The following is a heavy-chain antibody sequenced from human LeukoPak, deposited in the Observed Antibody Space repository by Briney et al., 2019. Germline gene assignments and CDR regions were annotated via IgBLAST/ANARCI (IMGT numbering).Heavy chain of an antibody. CDR1: GITFCSYA. Sequence: ASVKVFCKASGITFCSYAISWVGQAPGERLEWIGRIIPILSIANYAQKFQGRVTITADKSTSTAYMELSSLRSEDTAVYYCASNTLNFDWLLRTFDYWGQGTLVTVSS. V-gene: IGHV1-69*04. CDR2: IIPILSIA. CDR3: ASNTLNFDWLLRTFDY. J-gene: IGHJ4*02. D-gene: IGHD3-9*01.